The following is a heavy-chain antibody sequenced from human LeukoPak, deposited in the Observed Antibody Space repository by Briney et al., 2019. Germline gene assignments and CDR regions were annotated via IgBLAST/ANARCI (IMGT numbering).Heavy chain of an antibody. CDR2: IKQDGGEK. J-gene: IGHJ4*02. V-gene: IGHV3-7*04. D-gene: IGHD5-24*01. CDR3: AGRGDGNLYYFDH. Sequence: GGSLRLPCAALGFTFSNVWMSWVRQAPGKGLEWVANIKQDGGEKYYVDSVKGRFPISRDNPKNSLYLQMNSLRPQTTAVYYVAGRGDGNLYYFDHWGQGTLVTASS. CDR1: GFTFSNVW.